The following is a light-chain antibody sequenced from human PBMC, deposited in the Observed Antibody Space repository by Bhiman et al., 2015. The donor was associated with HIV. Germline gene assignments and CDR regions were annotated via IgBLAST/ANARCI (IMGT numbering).Light chain of an antibody. CDR2: GNK. CDR1: SSNIGAGYD. J-gene: IGLJ3*02. V-gene: IGLV1-40*01. Sequence: QSVLTQPPSVSGAPGQRVTISCTGTSSNIGAGYDVHWYQQLPGTAPKLLIYGNKNRPSGVPDRFSGSKSGNTASLTISGLQAEDESDYYCCSYAGGSTWVFGGGTKLTVL. CDR3: CSYAGGSTWV.